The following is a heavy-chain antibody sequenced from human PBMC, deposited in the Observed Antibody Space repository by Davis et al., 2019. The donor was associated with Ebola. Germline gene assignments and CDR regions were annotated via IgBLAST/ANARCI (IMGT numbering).Heavy chain of an antibody. CDR2: ITTNTASP. Sequence: ASVKVSCKASGYTFTSYAMNWVRQAPGQGLEWLGWITTNTASPTYARGFSERFVFSLDTSVNTAFLQINNLRPEDTAVYYCARIGLRYFDWLLFGLGDAFDIWGQGTMVTVSS. V-gene: IGHV7-4-1*02. CDR1: GYTFTSYA. J-gene: IGHJ3*02. D-gene: IGHD3-9*01. CDR3: ARIGLRYFDWLLFGLGDAFDI.